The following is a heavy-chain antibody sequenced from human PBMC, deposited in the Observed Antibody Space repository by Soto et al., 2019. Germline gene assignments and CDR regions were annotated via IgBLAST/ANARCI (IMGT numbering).Heavy chain of an antibody. CDR2: IYWDDDN. J-gene: IGHJ5*02. CDR1: GFSLSTSGVG. V-gene: IGHV2-5*02. Sequence: QITLKESGPTLVKPTQTLTLTCTFSGFSLSTSGVGVGLFRQPPGKALEWLAFIYWDDDNRYSPYLKSRLTPTKATSKSQVVHKVTAMHAVATATSSCAHYIPTDPAGWFDPWGQGTMVIVSS. CDR3: AHYIPTDPAGWFDP. D-gene: IGHD2-2*02.